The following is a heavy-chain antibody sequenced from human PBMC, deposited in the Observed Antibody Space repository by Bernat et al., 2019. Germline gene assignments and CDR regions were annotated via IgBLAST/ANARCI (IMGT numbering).Heavy chain of an antibody. V-gene: IGHV1-8*01. D-gene: IGHD6-19*01. CDR1: GYTFTSYD. CDR3: ARGIAVAGRRVYYGMDV. Sequence: QVQLVQSGAEVKKPGASVKVSCKASGYTFTSYDINWVRQATGQGLEWMGWMNPNSGNTGYAQKFQGRVTMTRNTSISTAYMELSSLRSEDTAVYYCARGIAVAGRRVYYGMDVRGQGTTVTVSS. CDR2: MNPNSGNT. J-gene: IGHJ6*02.